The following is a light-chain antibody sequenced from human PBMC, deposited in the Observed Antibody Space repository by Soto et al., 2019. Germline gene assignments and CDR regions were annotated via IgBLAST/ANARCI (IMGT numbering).Light chain of an antibody. Sequence: EIVLTQSPATLSLSPGERATLSCRASQSVSIYLAWYQQKPGQAPRLLIYDASNSATGIPARFSGSGSGTDFTLTISSLQPEDFAFYYCQQRSNWPPWTFGQGTKVEIK. CDR3: QQRSNWPPWT. J-gene: IGKJ1*01. CDR2: DAS. V-gene: IGKV3-11*01. CDR1: QSVSIY.